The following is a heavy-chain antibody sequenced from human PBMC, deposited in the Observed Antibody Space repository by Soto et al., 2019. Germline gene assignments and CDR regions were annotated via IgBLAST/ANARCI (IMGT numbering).Heavy chain of an antibody. CDR1: GFTFSSYA. V-gene: IGHV3-30-3*01. Sequence: QVQLVESGGGVVQPGRSLRLSCAASGFTFSSYAMHWVRQAPGKGLEWVAVISYDGSNKYYADSVKGRFTISRDNSKNTLYLQMNSLRAEDTAVYYCARDKARYDFWSGYYRMFDYWGQGTLVTVFS. CDR2: ISYDGSNK. CDR3: ARDKARYDFWSGYYRMFDY. D-gene: IGHD3-3*01. J-gene: IGHJ4*02.